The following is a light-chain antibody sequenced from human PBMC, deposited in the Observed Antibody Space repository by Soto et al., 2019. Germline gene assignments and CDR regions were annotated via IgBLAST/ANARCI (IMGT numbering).Light chain of an antibody. J-gene: IGLJ2*01. CDR3: SSYTSNSTLVV. Sequence: QSALTQPASVSGSPGQSITISCTGTSSDVGGYNYVSWYQQHPGKAPKLMIYDVSNRPSGVSNRFSGSKSGNTASLTISGLQPEDEADYYCSSYTSNSTLVVFGGGTKVTVL. CDR1: SSDVGGYNY. CDR2: DVS. V-gene: IGLV2-14*01.